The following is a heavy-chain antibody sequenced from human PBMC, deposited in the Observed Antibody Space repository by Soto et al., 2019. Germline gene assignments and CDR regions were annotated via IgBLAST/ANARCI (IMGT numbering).Heavy chain of an antibody. V-gene: IGHV3-20*04. Sequence: EVYLVESGGGVVRPGGSLRLSCAASGFGFDEYGMSWVRQGPGKGLEWVSGINRHGDSTGYADSVKGRFTISRDSAKNSLSLEMNGLRAEDTAFYYCARDHRWGYEYGDYGDSWGQGTLVTVSS. CDR1: GFGFDEYG. CDR3: ARDHRWGYEYGDYGDS. J-gene: IGHJ4*02. CDR2: INRHGDST. D-gene: IGHD4-17*01.